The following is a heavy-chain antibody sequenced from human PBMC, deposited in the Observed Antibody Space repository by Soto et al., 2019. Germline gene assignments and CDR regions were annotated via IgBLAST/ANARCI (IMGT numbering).Heavy chain of an antibody. J-gene: IGHJ6*02. D-gene: IGHD6-13*01. V-gene: IGHV5-51*01. CDR1: GYRFTSYW. CDR3: ARKGGSWSPALTGMDV. CDR2: IYPGDSDT. Sequence: GESLKISCKGSGYRFTSYWIGWVRQMPGKGPEWMGIIYPGDSDTRYSPSFQGQVTISADKSISTAYLQWSSLKASDTAMYYCARKGGSWSPALTGMDVWGQGTTVTVSS.